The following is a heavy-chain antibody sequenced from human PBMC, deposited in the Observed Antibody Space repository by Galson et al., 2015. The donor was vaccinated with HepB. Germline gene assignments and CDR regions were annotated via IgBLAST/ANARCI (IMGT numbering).Heavy chain of an antibody. CDR1: GFTFSSYW. Sequence: SLRLSCAASGFTFSSYWMHWVRQAPGKGLVWVSRINSGGSSTSYADSVKGRFTISRDNAKNTLYLQMNSLRAEDTAVYYCARAYCSGGSCSLDWYFDLWGRGTLVTVSS. J-gene: IGHJ2*01. CDR3: ARAYCSGGSCSLDWYFDL. CDR2: INSGGSST. V-gene: IGHV3-74*01. D-gene: IGHD2-15*01.